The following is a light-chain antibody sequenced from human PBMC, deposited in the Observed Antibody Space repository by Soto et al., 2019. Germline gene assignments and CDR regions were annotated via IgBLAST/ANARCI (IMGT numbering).Light chain of an antibody. J-gene: IGKJ4*01. Sequence: EIVLTQSPATLSLSPGERATLSCRASQSVSSYLAWYQQKPGQAPRLLIYDASNRATGIPARFSGSGSGTDFTLTISRLEPEDFAVYYCQQRSNWPALTFCGGTKVEIK. CDR1: QSVSSY. V-gene: IGKV3-11*01. CDR3: QQRSNWPALT. CDR2: DAS.